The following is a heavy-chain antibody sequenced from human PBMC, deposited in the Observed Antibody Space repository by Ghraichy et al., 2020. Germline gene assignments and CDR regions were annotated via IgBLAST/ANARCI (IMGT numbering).Heavy chain of an antibody. Sequence: LETLSLTCAVYGGSFSDYYWSWIRQPPGKGLEWIGEINHRGTTNSNPSLKSRVTISVDTSKNQLSLKLSSVAAADTAVYFCARGSEYLDYWGQGTLVTVSS. D-gene: IGHD2/OR15-2a*01. J-gene: IGHJ4*02. V-gene: IGHV4-34*01. CDR3: ARGSEYLDY. CDR1: GGSFSDYY. CDR2: INHRGTT.